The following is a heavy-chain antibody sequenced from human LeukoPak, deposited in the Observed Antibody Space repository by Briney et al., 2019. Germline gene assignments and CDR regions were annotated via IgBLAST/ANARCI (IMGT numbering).Heavy chain of an antibody. CDR2: IIPIFGTA. CDR3: ASTYYDSSGYYYDY. Sequence: ASVKVSCKASGGTFSSNAISWVRQAPGQGLEWMGGIIPIFGTANYAQKFQGRVTITTDESTSTAYMELSSLRSEDTAVYYCASTYYDSSGYYYDYWGQGTLVTVSS. J-gene: IGHJ4*02. V-gene: IGHV1-69*05. CDR1: GGTFSSNA. D-gene: IGHD3-22*01.